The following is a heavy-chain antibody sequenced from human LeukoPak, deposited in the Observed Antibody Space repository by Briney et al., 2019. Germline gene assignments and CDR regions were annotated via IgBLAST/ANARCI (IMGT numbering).Heavy chain of an antibody. Sequence: PSETLSLTCTVSGGSISSYYWSWIRQPAGKGLEWIGRIYTSGSTNYNPSLKSRVTMSVDTSKNQFSLKLSSVTAADTAVYYCARDAYCSSTCCYRTDAFDIWGQGTMVTVSS. CDR2: IYTSGST. D-gene: IGHD2-2*02. CDR1: GGSISSYY. CDR3: ARDAYCSSTCCYRTDAFDI. J-gene: IGHJ3*02. V-gene: IGHV4-4*07.